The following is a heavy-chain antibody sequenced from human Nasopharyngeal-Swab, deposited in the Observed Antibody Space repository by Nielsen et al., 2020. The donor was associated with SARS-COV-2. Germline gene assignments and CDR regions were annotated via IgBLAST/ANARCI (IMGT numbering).Heavy chain of an antibody. CDR3: ARGGDYDILTGYPQGFDP. D-gene: IGHD3-9*01. Sequence: ESLKISCAASGFTFSDYYMSWIRQPPGKGLEWIGEINHSGSTNYNPSLKSRVTISVDTSKNQFSLKLSSVTAADTAVYYCARGGDYDILTGYPQGFDPWGQGTLVTVSS. J-gene: IGHJ5*02. CDR2: INHSGST. V-gene: IGHV4-34*01. CDR1: GFTFSDYY.